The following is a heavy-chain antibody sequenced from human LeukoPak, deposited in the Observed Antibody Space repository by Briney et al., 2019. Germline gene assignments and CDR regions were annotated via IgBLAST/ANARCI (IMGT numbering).Heavy chain of an antibody. D-gene: IGHD6-19*01. CDR1: GGSVSSGSYY. J-gene: IGHJ4*02. Sequence: SETLSLTCTVSGGSVSSGSYYWSWIRQPPGKGLEWIGYIYYSGSTNYNPSLKSRVTISVDTSKNQFSLKPSSVTAADTAVYYCARDRGQWLVPFDYWGQGTLVTVSS. CDR3: ARDRGQWLVPFDY. CDR2: IYYSGST. V-gene: IGHV4-61*01.